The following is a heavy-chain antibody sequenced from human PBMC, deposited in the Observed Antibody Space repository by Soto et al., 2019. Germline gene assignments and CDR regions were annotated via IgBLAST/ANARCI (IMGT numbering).Heavy chain of an antibody. V-gene: IGHV3-15*07. D-gene: IGHD3-22*01. J-gene: IGHJ4*02. CDR3: TTDSETYYYDSSGYYEDY. CDR1: GFTFSNAW. CDR2: IKSKTDGGTT. Sequence: GGSLRLSCAASGFTFSNAWMNWVRQAPGKGLEWVGRIKSKTDGGTTDYAAPVKGRFTISRDDSKNTLYLQMNSLKTEDTAVYYCTTDSETYYYDSSGYYEDYWGQGTLVTVSS.